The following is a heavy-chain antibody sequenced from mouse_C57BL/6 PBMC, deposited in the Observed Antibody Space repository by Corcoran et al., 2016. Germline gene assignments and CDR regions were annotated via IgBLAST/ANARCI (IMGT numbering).Heavy chain of an antibody. CDR3: ASLYYYGGYYAMDY. CDR2: IYPGDGDT. V-gene: IGHV1-80*01. Sequence: QVQLQQSGAELVKPGASVKISCKASGYAFSSYWMNWVKQRPGKGLEWIGQIYPGDGDTNYNGKFKGKATLTADKSSSTAYMQLSSLTSEDSAVYFCASLYYYGGYYAMDYWGQGTSVTVSS. D-gene: IGHD1-1*01. J-gene: IGHJ4*01. CDR1: GYAFSSYW.